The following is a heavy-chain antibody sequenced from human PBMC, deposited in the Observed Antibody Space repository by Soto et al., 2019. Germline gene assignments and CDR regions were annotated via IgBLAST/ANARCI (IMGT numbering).Heavy chain of an antibody. CDR1: GFTFSNAW. CDR3: TTGGGGPDTVLGLYFDY. CDR2: IKSKTDGGTT. D-gene: IGHD5-18*01. V-gene: IGHV3-15*01. Sequence: EVQLVESGGGLVKPGGSLRLSCAASGFTFSNAWLSWVRQAPGKGLEWVGRIKSKTDGGTTDYAAPVKGRFTISRDDSRHTQYLKMNIMKTEETAVYYCTTGGGGPDTVLGLYFDYWGQGTLVTVSS. J-gene: IGHJ4*02.